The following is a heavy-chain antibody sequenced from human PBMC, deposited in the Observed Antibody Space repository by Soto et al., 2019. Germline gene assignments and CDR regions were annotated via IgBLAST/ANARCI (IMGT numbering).Heavy chain of an antibody. CDR2: IYSGAQT. V-gene: IGHV3-66*01. J-gene: IGHJ3*02. Sequence: RWSLRLSCAASGLTVSRNFMSWLRQAPGRGLEWVSVIYSGAQTDYADSLKGRFTISRDDSKNTLYLQMNSLRAEDTAVYYCASDLRYTRRWVAIDIWGQGTMRTVSS. CDR3: ASDLRYTRRWVAIDI. CDR1: GLTVSRNF. D-gene: IGHD6-13*01.